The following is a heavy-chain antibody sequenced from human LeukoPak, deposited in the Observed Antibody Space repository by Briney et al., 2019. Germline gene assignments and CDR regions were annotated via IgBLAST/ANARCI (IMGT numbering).Heavy chain of an antibody. V-gene: IGHV4-59*01. CDR3: ARHLVGYSGYDGVDY. CDR1: GGSSSSYY. CDR2: IYYSGNT. D-gene: IGHD5-12*01. Sequence: SETLSLTCTVSGGSSSSYYWSWIRQPPGKGLEWIGYIYYSGNTNYNPSLKSRVTISVDRTKNQFSLKLTSVTAADTAVYYCARHLVGYSGYDGVDYWGQGTLVTVSS. J-gene: IGHJ4*02.